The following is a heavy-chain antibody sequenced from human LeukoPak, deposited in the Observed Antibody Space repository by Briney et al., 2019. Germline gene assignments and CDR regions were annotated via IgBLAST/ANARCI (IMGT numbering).Heavy chain of an antibody. CDR3: ARGAGTTLDY. CDR1: GFTFSSYA. J-gene: IGHJ4*02. D-gene: IGHD1-7*01. Sequence: GGSLRLSCAASGFTFSSYAMHWVRQAPGKGLEWVAVISYDGSNKYYADSVKGRFTISRDSSNNTLYLQMNSLRAEDTAVYYCARGAGTTLDYWGQGTLVTVSS. V-gene: IGHV3-30-3*01. CDR2: ISYDGSNK.